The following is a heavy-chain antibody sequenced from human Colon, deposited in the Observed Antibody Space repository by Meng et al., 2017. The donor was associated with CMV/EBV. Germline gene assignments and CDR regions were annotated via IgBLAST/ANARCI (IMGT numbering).Heavy chain of an antibody. CDR1: GESMRSHY. V-gene: IGHV4-59*11. CDR2: VYYSGSA. Sequence: SETLSLTCTVSGESMRSHYWSWIRQPPGKGLEWMGHVYYSGSATYGPSLRSRVSMSLDMSKNQFSLKLRSVTAADTAMYFCARGLGHASNNSHDYWGQGTLVTVSS. D-gene: IGHD1-1*01. J-gene: IGHJ4*02. CDR3: ARGLGHASNNSHDY.